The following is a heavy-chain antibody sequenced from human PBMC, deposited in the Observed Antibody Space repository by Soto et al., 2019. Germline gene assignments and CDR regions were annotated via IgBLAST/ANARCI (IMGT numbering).Heavy chain of an antibody. Sequence: SETLSLTCTGSGGSISSYYWSWIRQPPGKGLEWIGYIYYSGSTNYNPSLKSRVTISVDTSKNQFSLKLSSVTAADTAVYYCARHERQWLVLDYWGQGTLVTVSS. D-gene: IGHD6-19*01. CDR2: IYYSGST. CDR3: ARHERQWLVLDY. V-gene: IGHV4-59*08. J-gene: IGHJ4*02. CDR1: GGSISSYY.